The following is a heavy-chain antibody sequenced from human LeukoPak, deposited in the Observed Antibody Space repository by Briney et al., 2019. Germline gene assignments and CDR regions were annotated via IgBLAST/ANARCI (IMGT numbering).Heavy chain of an antibody. Sequence: PGGSLRLSCAASGFTFSSYWMSWVRQAPGKGLEWVANIKQDGSEKYYVDSVKGRFTISRDNAKNSLYLQMTSLRAEDTAVYYCARDQPSYGYASSLDYWGQGTLVTVSS. D-gene: IGHD5-18*01. J-gene: IGHJ4*02. V-gene: IGHV3-7*01. CDR2: IKQDGSEK. CDR3: ARDQPSYGYASSLDY. CDR1: GFTFSSYW.